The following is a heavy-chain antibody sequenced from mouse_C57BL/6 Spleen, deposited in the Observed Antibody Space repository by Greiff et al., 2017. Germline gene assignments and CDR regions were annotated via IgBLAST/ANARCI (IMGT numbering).Heavy chain of an antibody. CDR1: GYTFTSYW. D-gene: IGHD4-1*01. Sequence: QVQLQQPGAELVKPGASVKLSCKASGYTFTSYWMHWVKQRPGPGLEWIGMIHPNSGSTNYNETFKSKATLTVDKSSSTAYMQLSSLTSEDSAVYYCARSAGTYYAMDYWGQGTSVTVSS. CDR3: ARSAGTYYAMDY. CDR2: IHPNSGST. J-gene: IGHJ4*01. V-gene: IGHV1-64*01.